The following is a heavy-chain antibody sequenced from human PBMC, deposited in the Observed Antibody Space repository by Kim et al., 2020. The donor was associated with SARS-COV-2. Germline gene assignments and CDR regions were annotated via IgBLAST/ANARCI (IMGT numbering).Heavy chain of an antibody. CDR2: ISSSSSYI. D-gene: IGHD3-22*01. J-gene: IGHJ4*02. V-gene: IGHV3-21*01. Sequence: GGSLRLSCAASGFTFSSYSMNWVRQAPGKGLEWVSSISSSSSYIYYADSVKGRFTISRDNAKNSLYLQMNSLRAEDTAVYYCARDTGDLRSTYYYDSSAVMGYWGQGTLVTVST. CDR3: ARDTGDLRSTYYYDSSAVMGY. CDR1: GFTFSSYS.